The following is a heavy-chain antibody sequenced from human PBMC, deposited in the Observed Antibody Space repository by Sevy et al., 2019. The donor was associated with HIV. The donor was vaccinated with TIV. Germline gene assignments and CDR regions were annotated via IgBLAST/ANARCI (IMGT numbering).Heavy chain of an antibody. Sequence: GESLKISCVASGFNLSPYWMTWVRQAPGKGLEWVANIKQDGNEKYYVDSVKGRFTVSRDNAKNVFYLQMYSLRVEDTAVYFCASNTYHYDSNTYYPVYWGQGTRVTVSS. CDR2: IKQDGNEK. CDR1: GFNLSPYW. D-gene: IGHD3-22*01. V-gene: IGHV3-7*01. J-gene: IGHJ4*02. CDR3: ASNTYHYDSNTYYPVY.